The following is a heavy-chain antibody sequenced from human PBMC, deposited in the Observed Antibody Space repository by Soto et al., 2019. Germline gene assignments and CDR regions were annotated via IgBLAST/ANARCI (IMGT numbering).Heavy chain of an antibody. J-gene: IGHJ4*02. CDR2: ISQSGNT. Sequence: QVQLHQWGAGLLKPSETLSLACSIYSGSFSGYYWSWIRQPPGKGLEWIGEISQSGNTNYSPSLKSRVSISFDTSKKQFSLNLASVSAADTAVYYCARAPKVSGSSQTRPDFWGQGTLVTVSS. CDR3: ARAPKVSGSSQTRPDF. D-gene: IGHD6-6*01. CDR1: SGSFSGYY. V-gene: IGHV4-34*01.